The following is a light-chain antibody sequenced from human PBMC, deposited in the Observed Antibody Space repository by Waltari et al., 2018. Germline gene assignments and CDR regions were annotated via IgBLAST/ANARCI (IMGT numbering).Light chain of an antibody. Sequence: SYELTQPPSVSVSPGQTASITCSGDNLGNRYVSWYKQAPGQAPILVIYPDNKRPSGIPEGFSGSNPGNTATLTISVTQAVDEADYSCQAWDSSSTVVFGGGTKLTVL. V-gene: IGLV3-1*01. J-gene: IGLJ2*01. CDR2: PDN. CDR3: QAWDSSSTVV. CDR1: NLGNRY.